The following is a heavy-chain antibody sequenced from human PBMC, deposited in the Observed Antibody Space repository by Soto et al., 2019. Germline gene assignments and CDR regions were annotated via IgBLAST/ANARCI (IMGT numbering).Heavy chain of an antibody. CDR3: ARTRATPASRNPDY. CDR2: INPTGGT. J-gene: IGHJ4*02. V-gene: IGHV4-34*01. CDR1: GGSFSGYC. Sequence: QVQLQQWGAGLLKPSETLSLTCAVYGGSFSGYCWSWVRQSPGKGLEWIGEINPTGGTNYNPSLKSRVTISVDTSKDQFSLQLSSVTAADTAVYYCARTRATPASRNPDYWGQGTLVTVSS. D-gene: IGHD1-1*01.